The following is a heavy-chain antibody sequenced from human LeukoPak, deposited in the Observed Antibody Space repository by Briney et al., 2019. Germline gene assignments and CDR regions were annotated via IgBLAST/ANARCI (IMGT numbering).Heavy chain of an antibody. Sequence: SETLSLTCTVSGGSISSGDYYWSWIRQPPGKGLEWIGYIYYGGSTYYNPSLKSRVTISVDTSKNQFSLKLSSVTAADTALYYCARYCSSTSCYMGRAFDIWGQGTMVTVSS. CDR3: ARYCSSTSCYMGRAFDI. J-gene: IGHJ3*02. V-gene: IGHV4-30-4*01. CDR2: IYYGGST. D-gene: IGHD2-2*02. CDR1: GGSISSGDYY.